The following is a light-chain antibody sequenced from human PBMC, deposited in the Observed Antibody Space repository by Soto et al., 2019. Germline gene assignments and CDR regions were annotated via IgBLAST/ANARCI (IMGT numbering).Light chain of an antibody. Sequence: QSVLTQPASVSGTPGQSITIYCTGTSSDVGAYNYVSWYQQHPGKAPKLMIYEVSNRPSGVSSRFSGSKSGNTASLTISGLQAEDEADYYCSSYPSSSTRVFGTGTKVTVL. CDR1: SSDVGAYNY. CDR2: EVS. J-gene: IGLJ1*01. CDR3: SSYPSSSTRV. V-gene: IGLV2-14*01.